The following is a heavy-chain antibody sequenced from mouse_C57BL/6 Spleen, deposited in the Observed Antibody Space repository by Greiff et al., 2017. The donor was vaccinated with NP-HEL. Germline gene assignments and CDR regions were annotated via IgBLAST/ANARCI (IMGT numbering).Heavy chain of an antibody. D-gene: IGHD4-1*01. CDR3: ARHWDAYAMDY. CDR2: IYPGSGST. CDR1: GYTFTSYW. Sequence: QVQLQQSGAELVKPGASVKMSCKASGYTFTSYWITWVKQRPGQGLEWIGDIYPGSGSTNYNEKFKSKATLTVDTSSSTAYMQLSSLTSEDSAVYYCARHWDAYAMDYWGQGTSVTVSS. V-gene: IGHV1-55*01. J-gene: IGHJ4*01.